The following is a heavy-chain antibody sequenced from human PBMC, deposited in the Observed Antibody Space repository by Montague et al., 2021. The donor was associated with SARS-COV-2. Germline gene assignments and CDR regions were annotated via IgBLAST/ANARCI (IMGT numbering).Heavy chain of an antibody. Sequence: SETRSLTCTVSRGSISGRSNYWGWVRQTPGKGLEWIGSFYYTGNTYYNPSLKSRVTISVDTSKNQFSLSLRSVTAVDTSVYFCVRHGGSSWLVSWGQGTLVIVSS. D-gene: IGHD2-15*01. V-gene: IGHV4-39*01. CDR3: VRHGGSSWLVS. J-gene: IGHJ5*01. CDR1: RGSISGRSNY. CDR2: FYYTGNT.